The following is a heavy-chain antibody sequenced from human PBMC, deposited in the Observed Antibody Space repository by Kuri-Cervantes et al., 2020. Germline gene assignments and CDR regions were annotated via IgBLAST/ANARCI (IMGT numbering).Heavy chain of an antibody. D-gene: IGHD6-19*01. CDR1: GFSLSNARMH. J-gene: IGHJ4*02. V-gene: IGHV2-70*01. Sequence: SGPTLVKPTETLTLTCTVSGFSLSNARMHVSWIRQPPGKALEWLALIDWGDDKYYSTSLKTRLTISKDTSKNQVVLTMTNMDPVDTATYYCARIRSSGWYHDYWGQGTLVTVSS. CDR3: ARIRSSGWYHDY. CDR2: IDWGDDK.